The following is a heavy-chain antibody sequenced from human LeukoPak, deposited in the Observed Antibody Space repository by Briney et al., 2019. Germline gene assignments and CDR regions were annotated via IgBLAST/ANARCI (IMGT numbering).Heavy chain of an antibody. CDR1: GGSISSSSYY. CDR3: ARGDDYNLYYFDY. D-gene: IGHD5-24*01. J-gene: IGHJ4*02. Sequence: SETLSLTCTVSGGSISSSSYYWGWIRQPPGKGLEWIGSIYYSGSTYYNPSLKSRVTISVDTSKNQFSLKLSSVTAADTAVYYCARGDDYNLYYFDYWGQGTLVTVSS. V-gene: IGHV4-39*07. CDR2: IYYSGST.